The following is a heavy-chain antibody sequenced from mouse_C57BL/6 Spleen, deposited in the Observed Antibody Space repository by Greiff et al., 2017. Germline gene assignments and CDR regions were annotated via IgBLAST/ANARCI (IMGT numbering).Heavy chain of an antibody. D-gene: IGHD1-1*01. V-gene: IGHV14-4*01. CDR1: GFNIKDDY. CDR2: IDPENGDT. J-gene: IGHJ3*01. CDR3: TLYYGSSRRTWFAY. Sequence: VQLQQSGAELVRPGASVKLSCTASGFNIKDDYMHWVKQRPEQGLEWIGWIDPENGDTEYASKFQGKATITADTSSNTAYLQLSSLTSEDTAVYYCTLYYGSSRRTWFAYWGQGTLVTVSA.